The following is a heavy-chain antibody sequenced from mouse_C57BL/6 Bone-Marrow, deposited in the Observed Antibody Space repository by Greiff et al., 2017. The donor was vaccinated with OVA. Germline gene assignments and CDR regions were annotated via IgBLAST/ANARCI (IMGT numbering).Heavy chain of an antibody. CDR3: ANGGYGNYYDY. V-gene: IGHV1-74*01. D-gene: IGHD2-1*01. J-gene: IGHJ2*01. CDR1: GYTFTSYW. CDR2: LHPSASDT. Sequence: VQLQQPGAELVKPGASVKVSCKASGYTFTSYWMHWVTQRPGQGLEWIGRLHPSASDTNYNQKFKGKATLTVDKYSSTAYMQLSSLTAEDSAVYYCANGGYGNYYDYWGQGTTLTVSS.